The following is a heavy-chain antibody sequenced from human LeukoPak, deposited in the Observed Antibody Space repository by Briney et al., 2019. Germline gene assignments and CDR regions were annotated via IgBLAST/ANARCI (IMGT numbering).Heavy chain of an antibody. CDR3: AREPPGY. CDR1: GGSFSGYY. CDR2: INHSGST. J-gene: IGHJ4*02. Sequence: SETLSLTCAVYGGSFSGYYWSWIRQPPGKGLEWIGEINHSGSTNYNPSLKSRVTISVDTSKNQFSLKLSSVTAADTAVYYCAREPPGYWGQGILVTVSS. V-gene: IGHV4-34*01.